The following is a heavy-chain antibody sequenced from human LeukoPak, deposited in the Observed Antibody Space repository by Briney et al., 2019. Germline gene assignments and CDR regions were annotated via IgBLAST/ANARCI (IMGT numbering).Heavy chain of an antibody. J-gene: IGHJ4*02. V-gene: IGHV1-18*01. Sequence: ASVKVSCKTSGYTFSGYGISWVRQAPGQGLEWMGWITGNNGNTNYAPSLQGRITMTTDTSTNIAYMELTSLKSDDTAVYYCARDQRNSGSYRFEYWGQGTLVTVSS. CDR1: GYTFSGYG. CDR3: ARDQRNSGSYRFEY. D-gene: IGHD1-26*01. CDR2: ITGNNGNT.